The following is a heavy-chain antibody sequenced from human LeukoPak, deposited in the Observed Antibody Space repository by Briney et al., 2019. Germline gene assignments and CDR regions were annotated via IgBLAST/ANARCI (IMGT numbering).Heavy chain of an antibody. V-gene: IGHV1-8*01. Sequence: ASVKVSCKASGYTFTSYDINWVRQATGQGLEWMGWMNPNSGNTGYAQKFQGRVTMTRNTSISTAYMELSSLRSEDTAVYYCARRYCSSTSCSTPQYGMDVWGQGTTVTVSS. CDR1: GYTFTSYD. CDR2: MNPNSGNT. D-gene: IGHD2-2*01. CDR3: ARRYCSSTSCSTPQYGMDV. J-gene: IGHJ6*02.